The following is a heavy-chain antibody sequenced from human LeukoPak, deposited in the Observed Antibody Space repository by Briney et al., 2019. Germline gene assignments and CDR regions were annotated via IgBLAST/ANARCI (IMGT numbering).Heavy chain of an antibody. V-gene: IGHV4-38-2*02. D-gene: IGHD3-10*01. CDR1: GYSISSGYY. CDR2: IYHSGST. J-gene: IGHJ6*03. Sequence: SETLSLTCTVSGYSISSGYYWGWIRQPPGKGLEWIGSIYHSGSTYYNPSLRSRVTISVDTSKNQFSLKLSSVTAADTAVYYCARVRGYYYGSGRLGARYYMDVWGKGTTVTISS. CDR3: ARVRGYYYGSGRLGARYYMDV.